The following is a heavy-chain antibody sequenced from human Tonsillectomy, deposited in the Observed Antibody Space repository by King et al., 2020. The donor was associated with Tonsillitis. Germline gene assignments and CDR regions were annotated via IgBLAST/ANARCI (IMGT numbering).Heavy chain of an antibody. CDR2: ISYDGSKK. D-gene: IGHD3-22*01. CDR1: GFTFSSFA. CDR3: ARVERPHYHDSVPYYYLYY. Sequence: QVQLVESGGGVVQPGRSLRLSCAASGFTFSSFAMHWVRQAPGKGLEWVAVISYDGSKKYYADSVLGRFSISRDNSKSTLYMQMNSLRAEDTAVYYCARVERPHYHDSVPYYYLYYWGQGTLVTVSS. V-gene: IGHV3-30*04. J-gene: IGHJ4*02.